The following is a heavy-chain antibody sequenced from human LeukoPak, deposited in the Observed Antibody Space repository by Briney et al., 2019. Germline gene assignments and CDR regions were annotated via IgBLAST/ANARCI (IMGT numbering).Heavy chain of an antibody. J-gene: IGHJ4*02. CDR2: ISFSNSTL. CDR3: AGGGATSFDY. D-gene: IGHD5-12*01. Sequence: GGSLRLSCAASGFNVSYYSMNWVRQAPGKGLEWVSYISFSNSTLYYADSVRGRFTISRDNAKNSLSPQMNSLRAEDTAVYYCAGGGATSFDYWGQGILVTVSS. CDR1: GFNVSYYS. V-gene: IGHV3-48*04.